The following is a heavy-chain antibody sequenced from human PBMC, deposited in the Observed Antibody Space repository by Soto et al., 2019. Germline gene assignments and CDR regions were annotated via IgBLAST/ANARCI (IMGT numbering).Heavy chain of an antibody. V-gene: IGHV3-23*01. D-gene: IGHD6-19*01. Sequence: PGGSLRLSCEASGFTFSSYAMSWVRQAPGKGLEWVSTITGSGGSTYFADSVKGRFTISRDNSKNTLSLQMNSLRVEDTAVYYCAKAIRYSSGWYRFDYWGQGTLVTVSS. CDR2: ITGSGGST. CDR1: GFTFSSYA. J-gene: IGHJ4*02. CDR3: AKAIRYSSGWYRFDY.